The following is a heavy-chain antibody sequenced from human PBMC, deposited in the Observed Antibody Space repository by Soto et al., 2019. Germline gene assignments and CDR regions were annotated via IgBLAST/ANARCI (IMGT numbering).Heavy chain of an antibody. Sequence: SETLSLTCTVSDGSISSGGYCWSWNSQNPGKGLEWIGYIYYSGSTYYSPSLKSRVTISVDTSKNQFSLKLSSVTAADTAVYYCARDAGYCTNGVCKDQAFDIWGQGTMVTVSS. CDR1: DGSISSGGYC. CDR2: IYYSGST. D-gene: IGHD2-8*01. J-gene: IGHJ3*02. CDR3: ARDAGYCTNGVCKDQAFDI. V-gene: IGHV4-31*03.